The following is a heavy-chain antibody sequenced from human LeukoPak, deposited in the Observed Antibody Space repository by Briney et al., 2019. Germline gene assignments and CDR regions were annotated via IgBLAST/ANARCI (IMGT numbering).Heavy chain of an antibody. CDR1: GYTFTGYY. D-gene: IGHD2-15*01. Sequence: ASVKVSCKASGYTFTGYYMHWVRQAPGQGLEWMGWINPNSGGTNYAQKFQGRVTMTRDTSISTAYMELSRLRSDETAGYYCARGARYCSGGSCYPSYFDYWGQGTLVTVSS. V-gene: IGHV1-2*02. J-gene: IGHJ4*02. CDR2: INPNSGGT. CDR3: ARGARYCSGGSCYPSYFDY.